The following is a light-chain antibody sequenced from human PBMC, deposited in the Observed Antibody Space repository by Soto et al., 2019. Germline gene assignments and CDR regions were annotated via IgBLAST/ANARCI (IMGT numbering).Light chain of an antibody. V-gene: IGKV3-15*01. CDR3: QQHNNWPLT. CDR2: AAS. J-gene: IGKJ4*01. CDR1: QNVNTN. Sequence: EIVMTQSPATLSVSPGERATLSCRASQNVNTNLAWYQQKPGQAPRLLIYAASTRAAGIPARVSGSGSGTDFTLTISSLQSEDFAVYYCQQHNNWPLTFGGGTEVEIK.